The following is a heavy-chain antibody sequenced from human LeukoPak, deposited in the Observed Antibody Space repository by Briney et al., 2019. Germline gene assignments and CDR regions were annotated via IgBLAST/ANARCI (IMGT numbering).Heavy chain of an antibody. CDR2: TIPILGIA. CDR3: ASVGGYYYGSLDY. V-gene: IGHV1-69*04. Sequence: ASVKVSCKASGGTFSSYAISWVRQAPGQGLEWMGRTIPILGIANYAQKFQGRVTITADKSTSTAYMELSSLRSEDTAVYYCASVGGYYYGSLDYWGQGTLVTVSS. CDR1: GGTFSSYA. D-gene: IGHD3-3*01. J-gene: IGHJ4*02.